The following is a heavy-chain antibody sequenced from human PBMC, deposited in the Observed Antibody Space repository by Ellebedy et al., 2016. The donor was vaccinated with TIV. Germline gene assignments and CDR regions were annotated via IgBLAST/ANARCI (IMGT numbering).Heavy chain of an antibody. CDR1: GFIFSGSW. V-gene: IGHV3-7*03. D-gene: IGHD2-21*02. Sequence: PGGSLRLSCAASGFIFSGSWMTWVRQAPGKGLEWVANTHQDGSDEYYVDSVKGLFTISRDNAKNSLYLQMNSLRAEDTAMYYCARDVAPVGQVTFDCWGQGTLVTVSS. CDR3: ARDVAPVGQVTFDC. CDR2: THQDGSDE. J-gene: IGHJ4*02.